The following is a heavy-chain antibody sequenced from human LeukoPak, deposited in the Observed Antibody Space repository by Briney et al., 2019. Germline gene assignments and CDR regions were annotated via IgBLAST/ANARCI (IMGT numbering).Heavy chain of an antibody. CDR2: IKDDGRQK. CDR1: GFTFSRYW. Sequence: GGSLRLSCAPSGFTFSRYWMTWVRQTPGKGLEWVASIKDDGRQKYYVDSVKGRFTISRDNAKNSLYLQMNSLRVEDTAVYYCTRTLLYCSGGSCYPTRFDYWGQGILVTVSS. J-gene: IGHJ4*02. D-gene: IGHD2-15*01. V-gene: IGHV3-7*01. CDR3: TRTLLYCSGGSCYPTRFDY.